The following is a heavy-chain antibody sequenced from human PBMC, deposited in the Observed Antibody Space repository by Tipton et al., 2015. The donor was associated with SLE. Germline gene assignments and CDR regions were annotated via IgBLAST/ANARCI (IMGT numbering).Heavy chain of an antibody. CDR3: ARVLEGKLGY. J-gene: IGHJ4*02. D-gene: IGHD1-26*01. CDR2: IYYSGST. CDR1: GGSISIHY. Sequence: TLSLTCTVSGGSISIHYWSWIRQPPGKGLEWIGYIYYSGSTNYNPSLKSRVTISVDTSKNQFSLKLRSVTAADTAVYDCARVLEGKLGYWGQGTLVTVSS. V-gene: IGHV4-59*11.